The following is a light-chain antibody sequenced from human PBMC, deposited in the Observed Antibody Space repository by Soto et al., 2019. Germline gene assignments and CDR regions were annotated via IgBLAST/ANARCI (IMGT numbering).Light chain of an antibody. CDR3: AAWDDSLKRV. J-gene: IGLJ2*01. CDR2: SNN. V-gene: IGLV1-44*01. CDR1: SSNIGSNP. Sequence: QSVLTQPPSASGTPGQRVTISCSGSSSNIGSNPVHWYQQLPGTAPKLLIYSNNQRPSGVPDRFSGSKSGTSASLAISGLQSEDEDDYYCAAWDDSLKRVFGGGTKLTVL.